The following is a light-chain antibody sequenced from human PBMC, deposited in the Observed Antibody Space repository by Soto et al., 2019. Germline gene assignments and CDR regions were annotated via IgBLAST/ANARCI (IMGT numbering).Light chain of an antibody. CDR2: KAS. J-gene: IGKJ1*01. Sequence: GDRVTITCRASQSISSWLAWYQQKPGEAPKLLIYKASSLENEVPSRFSGGGSGTEFTLTISSLQPDEFATYYCQQYSTYSWTFGRGTKVDI. CDR1: QSISSW. CDR3: QQYSTYSWT. V-gene: IGKV1-5*03.